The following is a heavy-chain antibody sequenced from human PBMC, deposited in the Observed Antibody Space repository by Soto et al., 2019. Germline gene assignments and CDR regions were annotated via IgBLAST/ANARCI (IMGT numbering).Heavy chain of an antibody. D-gene: IGHD1-1*01. Sequence: GGSLRLSCAASGFPFSRHAMAWVRRAAGRGLEWVATIGSDGSTYHAESVKGRFSISRDNYGNMLHLQLNSLRVEDTGIYYCAKDPYNHRFDSWGQGTLVTVSS. J-gene: IGHJ4*02. CDR1: GFPFSRHA. CDR3: AKDPYNHRFDS. V-gene: IGHV3-23*01. CDR2: IGSDGST.